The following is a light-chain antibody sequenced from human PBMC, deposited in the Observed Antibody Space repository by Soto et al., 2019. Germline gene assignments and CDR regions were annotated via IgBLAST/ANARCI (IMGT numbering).Light chain of an antibody. CDR2: DVI. CDR3: CSYAGGNTLV. CDR1: SSDAGASNY. Sequence: QSVLTQPPSASGSPGQSVTISCTGTSSDAGASNYVSWYQQHPGKAPKLMIYDVIKRPSGVPDRFSGSKSANTASLTVSGLQTEDEADYYCCSYAGGNTLVFGGGTKLTVL. J-gene: IGLJ2*01. V-gene: IGLV2-8*01.